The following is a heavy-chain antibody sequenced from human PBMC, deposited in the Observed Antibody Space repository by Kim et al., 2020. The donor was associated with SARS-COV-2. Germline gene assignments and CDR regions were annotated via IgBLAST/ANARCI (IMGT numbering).Heavy chain of an antibody. V-gene: IGHV3-48*02. CDR1: GFTFSSYS. D-gene: IGHD6-19*01. Sequence: GGSLRLSCAASGFTFSSYSMNWVRQAPGKGLEWVSYISSSSSTIYYADSVKGRFTISRDNAKNSLYLQMNSLRDEDTAVYYCARDLDEYSSGWTFDYWGQGTLVTVSS. CDR3: ARDLDEYSSGWTFDY. CDR2: ISSSSSTI. J-gene: IGHJ4*02.